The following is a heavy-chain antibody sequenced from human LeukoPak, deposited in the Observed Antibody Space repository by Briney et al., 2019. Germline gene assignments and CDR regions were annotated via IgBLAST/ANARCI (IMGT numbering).Heavy chain of an antibody. V-gene: IGHV3-30-3*01. D-gene: IGHD2-21*02. CDR1: GFTFSSYA. J-gene: IGHJ4*02. CDR2: ISYDGSNK. CDR3: ARDCGGDCWFDY. Sequence: GGSLRLSCAASGFTFSSYAMHWVRQAPGKGLEWVAVISYDGSNKYYADSVKGRFTISRDNSKNTLYLQMNSLRAEDTAVYYCARDCGGDCWFDYRGQGTLVTVSS.